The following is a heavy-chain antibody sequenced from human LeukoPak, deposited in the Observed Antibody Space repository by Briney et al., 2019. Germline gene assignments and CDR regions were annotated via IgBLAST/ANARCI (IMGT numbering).Heavy chain of an antibody. J-gene: IGHJ4*02. D-gene: IGHD1-26*01. CDR1: GGSFSGYY. CDR3: AREMGDDFYYFDY. Sequence: SETLSLTCAVYGGSFSGYYWSWIRQPPGKGLEWIGEINHSGSTNYNPSLKSRVTISVDTSKNQFSLKLSSVTAADTAVYYCAREMGDDFYYFDYWGQGALVTVSS. V-gene: IGHV4-34*01. CDR2: INHSGST.